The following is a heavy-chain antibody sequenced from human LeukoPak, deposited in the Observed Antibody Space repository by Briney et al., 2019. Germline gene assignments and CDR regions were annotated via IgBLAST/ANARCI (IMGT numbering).Heavy chain of an antibody. V-gene: IGHV4-61*02. CDR1: GGSISSGSYY. Sequence: PSQTLSLTCTVSGGSISSGSYYWSWLRQPAGKGLEWIGRIYTSWSTSYNPSLKSRVTISVDTSKNQFALKLSSVTAADTAVDYCARVTTGGYYNCWGQGTLVTVSS. CDR3: ARVTTGGYYNC. J-gene: IGHJ4*02. CDR2: IYTSWST. D-gene: IGHD3-22*01.